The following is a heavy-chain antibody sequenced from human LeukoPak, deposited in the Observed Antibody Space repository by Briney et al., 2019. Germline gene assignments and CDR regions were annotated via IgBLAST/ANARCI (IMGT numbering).Heavy chain of an antibody. CDR2: IITIFGTA. CDR1: GGTFSSYA. CDR3: ARSRGDLSTWVDY. V-gene: IGHV1-69*13. Sequence: SVKVSCKASGGTFSSYAISWVRQAPGQGLEWMGGIITIFGTANYAQKFQGRVTITADESTSTAYMELSSLRSEDTAVYYCARSRGDLSTWVDYWGQGTMVTVSS. D-gene: IGHD3-10*01. J-gene: IGHJ4*02.